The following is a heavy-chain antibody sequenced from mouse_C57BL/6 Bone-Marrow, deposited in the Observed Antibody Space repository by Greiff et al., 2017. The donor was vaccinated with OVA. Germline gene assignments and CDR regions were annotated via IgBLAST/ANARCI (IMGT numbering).Heavy chain of an antibody. V-gene: IGHV1-55*01. Sequence: VQLQQPGAELVKPGASVKMSCKASGYTFTSYWITWVKQRPGQGLEWIGDIYPGSGSTNYNEKFKSKATLTVDTSSSTAYMQLSSLTSEDTAVYYCARKGLTTVSPGYFDVWGTGTTVTVSS. CDR2: IYPGSGST. CDR3: ARKGLTTVSPGYFDV. CDR1: GYTFTSYW. J-gene: IGHJ1*03. D-gene: IGHD1-1*01.